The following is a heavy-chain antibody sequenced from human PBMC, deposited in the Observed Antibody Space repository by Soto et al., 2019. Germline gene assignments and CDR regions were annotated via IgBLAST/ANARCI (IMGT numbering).Heavy chain of an antibody. V-gene: IGHV5-51*01. CDR3: ARRRVRFGRSYGMDV. D-gene: IGHD3-16*01. CDR2: IYPGDADT. J-gene: IGHJ6*02. CDR1: GYSFTSYW. Sequence: GESLKISCKGSGYSFTSYWIGWVRQMPVKGLECIGIIYPGDADTRYSPSFQGQVTISADKSISTAYLQWSSLKASDTAMYYCARRRVRFGRSYGMDVWGQGTTVTVSS.